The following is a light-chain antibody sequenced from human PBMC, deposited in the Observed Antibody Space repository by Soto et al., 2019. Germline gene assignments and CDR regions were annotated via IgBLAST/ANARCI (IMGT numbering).Light chain of an antibody. Sequence: EILLTQSPSTLSLSPGEGVTLSCRASQSVTVNSLAWYQQKRGQAPRLLIHGASSRATGVPDRFSGSGSGTDFTLTISRLEPEDFAVYYCQQYGSSPWTFGQGTRWISN. J-gene: IGKJ1*01. CDR2: GAS. CDR1: QSVTVNS. CDR3: QQYGSSPWT. V-gene: IGKV3-20*01.